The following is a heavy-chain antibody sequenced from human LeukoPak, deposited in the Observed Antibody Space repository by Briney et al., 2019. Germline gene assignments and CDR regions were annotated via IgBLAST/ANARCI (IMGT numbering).Heavy chain of an antibody. J-gene: IGHJ6*03. CDR3: ARGAMVTDYYYYMDV. CDR1: GGTFSSYA. Sequence: GASVKVSCKASGGTFSSYAISWVRQAPGQGLEWIGRIIPIFGTANYAQKFQGRVTITTDESTSAAYMELSSLRSEDTAVYYCARGAMVTDYYYYMDVWGKGTTVTVSS. CDR2: IIPIFGTA. V-gene: IGHV1-69*05. D-gene: IGHD5-18*01.